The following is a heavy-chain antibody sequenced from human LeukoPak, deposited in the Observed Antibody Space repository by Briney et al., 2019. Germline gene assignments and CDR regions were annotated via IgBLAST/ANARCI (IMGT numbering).Heavy chain of an antibody. CDR2: ISSGGTT. J-gene: IGHJ4*02. V-gene: IGHV3-66*04. D-gene: IGHD1-26*01. Sequence: GGSLRLSCAASGFTFSSYAMSWVRQAPGKGLEWVSVISSGGTTYYADSVKGRFTISRDNSKSTVSLQMNSLRAEDTAVYYCARRVVGATSVDYFDYWGQGTLVTVSS. CDR3: ARRVVGATSVDYFDY. CDR1: GFTFSSYA.